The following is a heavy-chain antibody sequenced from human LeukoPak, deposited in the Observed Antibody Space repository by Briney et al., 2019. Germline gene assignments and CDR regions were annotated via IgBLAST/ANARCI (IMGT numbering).Heavy chain of an antibody. V-gene: IGHV4-59*01. CDR2: IYYSGST. CDR3: ATSTPTHDGVFDY. CDR1: GGSISSYY. Sequence: PSETLSLTCTVSGGSISSYYWSWIRQPPGKGLEWIGYIYYSGSTNYNPSLKCRVTISVDTSKNQFSLKLSSVTAADTAVYYCATSTPTHDGVFDYWGQGTLVTVSS. J-gene: IGHJ4*02. D-gene: IGHD3-16*01.